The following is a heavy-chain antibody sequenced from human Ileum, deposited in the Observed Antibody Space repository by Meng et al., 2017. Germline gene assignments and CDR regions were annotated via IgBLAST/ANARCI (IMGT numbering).Heavy chain of an antibody. CDR2: VRPTDSDT. CDR3: AGYTTGWALHH. V-gene: IGHV5-51*01. CDR1: GYSPTNYW. D-gene: IGHD2/OR15-2a*01. Sequence: GESLKISCKGSGYSPTNYWIAWVRQMPGRGLEWMGIVRPTDSDTRYSPSFQGLVTISADKSISTAYLQWNSLKASDTAMYYCAGYTTGWALHHWGQGTLVTVSS. J-gene: IGHJ1*01.